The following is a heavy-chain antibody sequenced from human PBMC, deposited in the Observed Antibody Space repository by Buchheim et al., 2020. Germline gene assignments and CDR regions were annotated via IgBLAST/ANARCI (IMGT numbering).Heavy chain of an antibody. CDR3: AKIPSIAAAGTAPDY. J-gene: IGHJ4*02. CDR2: ISYDGSNK. D-gene: IGHD6-13*01. Sequence: QVQLVESGGGVVQPGRSLRLSCAASGFTFSSYGMHWVRQAPGKGLEWVAVISYDGSNKYYAESVKGRFTISRDNSKNTLYLQMNSLRAEDTAVYYCAKIPSIAAAGTAPDYWGQGTL. V-gene: IGHV3-30*18. CDR1: GFTFSSYG.